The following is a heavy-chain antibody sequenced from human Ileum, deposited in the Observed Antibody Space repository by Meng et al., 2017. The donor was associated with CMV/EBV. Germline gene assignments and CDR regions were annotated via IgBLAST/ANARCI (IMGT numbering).Heavy chain of an antibody. CDR1: GLAFSDYS. CDR3: ARNDYDSSGYYHYYYYYGMGV. CDR2: ISGSSSTI. D-gene: IGHD3-22*01. V-gene: IGHV3-48*04. J-gene: IGHJ6*02. Sequence: GGSLRLSCAASGLAFSDYSLNWVRQAPGKGLEWVSYISGSSSTIYYADSVKGRFTISRDNAKNSLFLQMNSLRAEDTAVYYCARNDYDSSGYYHYYYYYGMGVWGQGTTVTVSS.